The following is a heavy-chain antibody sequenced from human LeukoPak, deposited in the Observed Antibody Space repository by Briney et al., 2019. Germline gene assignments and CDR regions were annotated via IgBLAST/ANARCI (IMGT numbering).Heavy chain of an antibody. D-gene: IGHD3-3*01. CDR1: ALILHNFA. CDR2: INQDVSRI. V-gene: IGHV3-7*01. J-gene: IGHJ4*02. CDR3: ARLKDDVNKFDY. Sequence: GGSLRLSCVASALILHNFAMTWDRQAPGKGLEWVASINQDVSRIHYVDSVKGRFTISRDNAKSSLFLQMTSVSCEDTDVYYCARLKDDVNKFDYWSQGTLVTVSS.